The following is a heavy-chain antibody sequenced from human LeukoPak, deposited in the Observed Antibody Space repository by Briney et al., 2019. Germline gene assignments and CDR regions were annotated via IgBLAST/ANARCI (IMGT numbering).Heavy chain of an antibody. Sequence: SETLSLTCTVSGGSISSYYWSWIRQPPGKGLEWIGYIYYSGSTNYNPSLKSRVTISVDTSKNQFSLKLSSVTAADTAVYYCAKHSSGWYEFDYWGQGTLVTASS. CDR2: IYYSGST. J-gene: IGHJ4*02. V-gene: IGHV4-59*01. D-gene: IGHD6-19*01. CDR1: GGSISSYY. CDR3: AKHSSGWYEFDY.